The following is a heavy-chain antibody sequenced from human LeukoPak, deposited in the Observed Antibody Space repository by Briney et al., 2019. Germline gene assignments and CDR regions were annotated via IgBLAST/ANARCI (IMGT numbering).Heavy chain of an antibody. CDR3: AKDLGVRLRVFDY. Sequence: PGGSLRLSCAASGFTFRNYWMSWVRQAPGKGLEWVAIIKEDGSQKYYVESVKGRFTISRDNAKNSLYLQMNSLRAEDTAVYYCAKDLGVRLRVFDYWGQGTLVTVSS. D-gene: IGHD3-3*01. CDR1: GFTFRNYW. CDR2: IKEDGSQK. J-gene: IGHJ4*02. V-gene: IGHV3-7*01.